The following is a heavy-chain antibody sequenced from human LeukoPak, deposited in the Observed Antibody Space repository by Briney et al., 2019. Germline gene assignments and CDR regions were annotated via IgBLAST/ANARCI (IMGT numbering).Heavy chain of an antibody. J-gene: IGHJ6*04. V-gene: IGHV3-48*03. Sequence: GGPLRLSCAASGFTFSSYEMNWVRQAPGTGLEWVSYISSSGSTIYYADSVTGRFTISRDRAKNSLYLQINSLRADDTAVYYCASRNGYSGYDYRPYYYYGMDVWGKGTTVTVSS. CDR1: GFTFSSYE. D-gene: IGHD5-12*01. CDR2: ISSSGSTI. CDR3: ASRNGYSGYDYRPYYYYGMDV.